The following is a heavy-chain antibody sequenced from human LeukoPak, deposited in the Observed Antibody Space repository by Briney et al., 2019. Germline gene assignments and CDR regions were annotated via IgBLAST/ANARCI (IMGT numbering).Heavy chain of an antibody. CDR3: AKEAYDSSGSPQSAFDI. V-gene: IGHV3-23*01. Sequence: PGGSLRLSCAASGFTFSIYAMSWVRQAPGKGLEWVSGMSASGGSTYYADSVRGRFTISRDNSKNTLYLQMNSLRAEDTAVYYCAKEAYDSSGSPQSAFDIWGQGTMVTVSS. CDR1: GFTFSIYA. D-gene: IGHD3-22*01. J-gene: IGHJ3*02. CDR2: MSASGGST.